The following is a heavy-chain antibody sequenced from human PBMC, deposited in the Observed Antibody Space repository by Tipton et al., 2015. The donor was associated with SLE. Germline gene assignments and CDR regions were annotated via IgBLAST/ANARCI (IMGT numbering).Heavy chain of an antibody. Sequence: TLCLTCAVYGGSFSGYYWSWIRQPPGKGLEWIGEINHSGSTNYNPSLMSRVTISVDTSKNQFSLKLSSVTAADTAVYYCARGRDFWGKGTTVTVSS. V-gene: IGHV4-34*01. CDR3: ARGRDF. CDR2: INHSGST. J-gene: IGHJ6*04. CDR1: GGSFSGYY.